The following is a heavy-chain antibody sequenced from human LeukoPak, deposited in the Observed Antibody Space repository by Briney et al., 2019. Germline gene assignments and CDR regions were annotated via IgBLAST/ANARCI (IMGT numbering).Heavy chain of an antibody. V-gene: IGHV3-30-3*01. Sequence: PGGSLRLSCAASGFIFTDYPIHWVRQTPDKGLECVALMSIDGNTKYYANSVRGRFTVSRDNSKNTVYLQMSSLKASDTAMYYCARGNHCGSTSCALDYWGQGTLVTVSS. CDR3: ARGNHCGSTSCALDY. D-gene: IGHD2-2*01. CDR2: MSIDGNTK. CDR1: GFIFTDYP. J-gene: IGHJ4*02.